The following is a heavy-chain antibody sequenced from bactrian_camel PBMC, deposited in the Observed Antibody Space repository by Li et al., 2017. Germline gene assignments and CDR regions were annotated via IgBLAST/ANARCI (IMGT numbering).Heavy chain of an antibody. V-gene: IGHV3S63*01. CDR1: GPTYERGC. J-gene: IGHJ4*01. CDR3: AVASVRGLSVTSRRVWNDIAY. CDR2: TATYPGDSRA. D-gene: IGHD1*01. Sequence: HVQLVESGGGSVQAGGSLSLTCTASGPTYERGCMAWFRQAPGKEREGVAVIYTATYPGDSRAYYADSVKGRFTVSEDRAQATLYLQMNSLKPEDTGTYYCAVASVRGLSVTSRRVWNDIAYWGRGTQVTVS.